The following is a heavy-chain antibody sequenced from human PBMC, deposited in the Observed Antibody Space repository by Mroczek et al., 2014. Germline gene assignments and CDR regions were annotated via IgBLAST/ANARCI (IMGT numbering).Heavy chain of an antibody. J-gene: IGHJ1*01. CDR2: IWYDGSNK. V-gene: IGHV3-33*01. D-gene: IGHD1-26*01. Sequence: ESGGGVVQPGRSLRLSCAASGFTFSSYGMHWVRQAPGKGLEWVAVIWYDGSNKYYADSVKGRFTISRDNSKNTLYLQMNSLRAEDTAVYYCARDRVGAGTEYFQHWGQGTLVTVSS. CDR1: GFTFSSYG. CDR3: ARDRVGAGTEYFQH.